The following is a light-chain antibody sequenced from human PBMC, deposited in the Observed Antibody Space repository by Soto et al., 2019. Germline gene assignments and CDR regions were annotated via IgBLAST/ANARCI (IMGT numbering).Light chain of an antibody. CDR3: QQTYSFPWT. Sequence: DIQMTQSPSSLSASVGDRVTITCRASQSISSYLNWYQQKPGKAPRLLVYTASSLQTAVPSRFSGRGSGTDFSLTITSLEPEDFATHYCQQTYSFPWTFGQGTTVDIK. CDR1: QSISSY. J-gene: IGKJ1*01. V-gene: IGKV1-39*01. CDR2: TAS.